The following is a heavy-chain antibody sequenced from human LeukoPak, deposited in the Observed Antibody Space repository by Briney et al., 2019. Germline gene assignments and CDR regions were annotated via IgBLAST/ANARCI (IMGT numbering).Heavy chain of an antibody. V-gene: IGHV3-23*01. CDR1: GNTLNIGA. D-gene: IGHD1-26*01. J-gene: IGHJ4*02. Sequence: CAAYGNTLNIGARSSIHKNPGKGLEWVSAISGSGGSTYYADSVKGRFTISRDNSKNTLYLQMNSLRAEDTAVYYCAKNILGATTMDCGGQGTLVTVSS. CDR3: AKNILGATTMDC. CDR2: ISGSGGST.